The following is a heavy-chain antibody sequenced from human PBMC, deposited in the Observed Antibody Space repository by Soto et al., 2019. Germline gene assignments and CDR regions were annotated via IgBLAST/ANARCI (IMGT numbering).Heavy chain of an antibody. CDR3: ASPKIAFYNWFDP. D-gene: IGHD3-3*02. Sequence: SETLSLTCPVSGGSISNGGYYWSWIRQYAGKGLEWIGSIYYSGSTYYNPSLKSRVTISVDTSKNQFSLKLSSVTAADTAVYYCASPKIAFYNWFDPWGQGTLVTVSS. J-gene: IGHJ5*02. CDR2: IYYSGST. CDR1: GGSISNGGYY. V-gene: IGHV4-39*01.